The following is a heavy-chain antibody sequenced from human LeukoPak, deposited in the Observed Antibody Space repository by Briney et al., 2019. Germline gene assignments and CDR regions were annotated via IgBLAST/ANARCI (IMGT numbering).Heavy chain of an antibody. Sequence: GGALRLSCAASGFTFSSYEMNWVRQGPGKGLEWISYIATTDTTKYYTDSVKGRFTISRDNAKNSLYLQMHSLRAEDTAVYYCARGGFVFDIWGQGTVVTVSS. D-gene: IGHD3-10*01. V-gene: IGHV3-48*03. CDR3: ARGGFVFDI. CDR2: IATTDTTK. J-gene: IGHJ3*02. CDR1: GFTFSSYE.